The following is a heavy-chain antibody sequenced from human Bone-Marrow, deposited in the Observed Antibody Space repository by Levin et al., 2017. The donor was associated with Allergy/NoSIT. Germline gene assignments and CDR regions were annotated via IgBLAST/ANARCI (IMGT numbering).Heavy chain of an antibody. CDR1: GLTIGNYV. Sequence: PGGSLRLSCAASGLTIGNYVMRWVRQAPGKGLEWVSTITTSATTYYADSVKGRSTISRDASTNTLYLQINSLRVEDTAVYYCAQGGSGGTYYFDSWGPGTLVTVSS. J-gene: IGHJ4*02. CDR2: ITTSATT. V-gene: IGHV3-23*01. CDR3: AQGGSGGTYYFDS. D-gene: IGHD3-10*01.